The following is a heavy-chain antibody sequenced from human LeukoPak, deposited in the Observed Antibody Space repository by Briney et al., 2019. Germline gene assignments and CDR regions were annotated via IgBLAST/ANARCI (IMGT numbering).Heavy chain of an antibody. CDR3: ARLSSSGYPTHVDY. Sequence: SETLSLTCTVSGGSISSGGYYWSWISQHPGKGLERIGYIYYSGSTYYNPSLKSRVTISVDTSKNQFSLKLSSVTAADTAVYYCARLSSSGYPTHVDYWGQGTLVTVSS. V-gene: IGHV4-31*03. D-gene: IGHD3-22*01. CDR2: IYYSGST. J-gene: IGHJ4*02. CDR1: GGSISSGGYY.